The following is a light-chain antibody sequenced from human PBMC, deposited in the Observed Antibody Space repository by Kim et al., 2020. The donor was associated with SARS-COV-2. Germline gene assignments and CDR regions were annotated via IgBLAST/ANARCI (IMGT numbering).Light chain of an antibody. CDR3: GSWDDSLDGPV. Sequence: SVLTHAPSASGTPGQSVTIYCSGSSSNIGNNFVYWYQQLPGTAPKVLIHTNNKRPSGVSDRFSGFKSVTSASLSISGLRSEDEADYYCGSWDDSLDGPVFGGGTQLTVL. CDR2: TNN. J-gene: IGLJ3*02. CDR1: SSNIGNNF. V-gene: IGLV1-47*01.